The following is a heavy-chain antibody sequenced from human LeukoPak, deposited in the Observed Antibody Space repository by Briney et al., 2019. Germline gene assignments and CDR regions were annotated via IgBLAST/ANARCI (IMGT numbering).Heavy chain of an antibody. Sequence: PSETLSLTCTVSGGSISSYYWSWIRQPAGKGLEWIGRIYTSGSTNYNPSLKSRVTMSVDTSKNQFSLKLSSVTAADTAVYYCARVPPVLGTQYFDLWGRGTLVTVPS. J-gene: IGHJ2*01. CDR1: GGSISSYY. CDR3: ARVPPVLGTQYFDL. CDR2: IYTSGST. D-gene: IGHD1-1*01. V-gene: IGHV4-4*07.